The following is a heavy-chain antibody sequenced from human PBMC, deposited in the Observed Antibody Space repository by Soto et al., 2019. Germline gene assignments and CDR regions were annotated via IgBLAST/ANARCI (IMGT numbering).Heavy chain of an antibody. Sequence: SVKVSCKASGCTFTFRYLHWVRQAPGQALEWMGWITPFKSGTNYAQKFQDRVTITRDRSVSTAYMELSNLRSDDTAMYYCARSPFAGSDAFDIWGQGTMVTVSS. J-gene: IGHJ3*02. CDR2: ITPFKSGT. CDR3: ARSPFAGSDAFDI. CDR1: GCTFTFRY. D-gene: IGHD1-1*01. V-gene: IGHV1-45*02.